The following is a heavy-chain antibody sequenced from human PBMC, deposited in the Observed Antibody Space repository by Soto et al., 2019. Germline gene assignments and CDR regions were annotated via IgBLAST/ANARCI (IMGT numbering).Heavy chain of an antibody. CDR2: IYYSWST. Sequence: QLQLQESGPGLVKPSETLSLTCTVSGGSISSSSYYWGWIRQPPGKGLEWIGSIYYSWSTYYNPSPKSRATTSVDTSKNHFSLKLSSVTAADTAVYYCARLRYGTGTYYYMDVWGKGTTVTVSS. CDR3: ARLRYGTGTYYYMDV. CDR1: GGSISSSSYY. D-gene: IGHD1-1*01. J-gene: IGHJ6*03. V-gene: IGHV4-39*02.